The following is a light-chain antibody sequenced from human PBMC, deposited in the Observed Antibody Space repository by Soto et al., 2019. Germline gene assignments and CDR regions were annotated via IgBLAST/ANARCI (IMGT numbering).Light chain of an antibody. Sequence: QSALTQPASVSGSPGQWITISCTGTRSDIGAYNYVSWYQHHPGKAPKVLIYDVNYRPSGVSSRFSGSKSGSTASLTISGLQAEDEADYYCSSFTSGSTLVFGGGTKLTVL. V-gene: IGLV2-14*03. CDR1: RSDIGAYNY. CDR2: DVN. J-gene: IGLJ2*01. CDR3: SSFTSGSTLV.